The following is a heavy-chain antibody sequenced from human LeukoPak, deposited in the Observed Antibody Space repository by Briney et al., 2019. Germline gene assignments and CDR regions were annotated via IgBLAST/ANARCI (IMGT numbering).Heavy chain of an antibody. CDR3: AGGNTADFDY. CDR2: IYYSGST. V-gene: IGHV4-59*01. CDR1: GGSISSYY. Sequence: SETLSLTCTVSGGSISSYYWSWIRQPPGKGLEWIGYIYYSGSTNYNPSLKSRVTISVDTSKNQFSLKLSSVTAADTAVYYCAGGNTADFDYWGQGTLVTVSS. D-gene: IGHD5-18*01. J-gene: IGHJ4*02.